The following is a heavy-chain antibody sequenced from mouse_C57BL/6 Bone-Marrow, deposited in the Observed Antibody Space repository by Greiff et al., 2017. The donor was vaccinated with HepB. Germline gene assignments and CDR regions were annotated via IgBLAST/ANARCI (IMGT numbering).Heavy chain of an antibody. CDR1: GYTFTSYW. D-gene: IGHD4-1*02. CDR2: IDPSDSYT. J-gene: IGHJ1*03. CDR3: ARGGPNWDWYFDV. Sequence: QVQLQQPGAELVRPGTSVKLSCTASGYTFTSYWMHWVKQRPGQGLEWIGVIDPSDSYTNYNQKFKGKATLTVDTSSSTAYVQLSSLTSEDSAVYYCARGGPNWDWYFDVWGTGTTVTVSS. V-gene: IGHV1-59*01.